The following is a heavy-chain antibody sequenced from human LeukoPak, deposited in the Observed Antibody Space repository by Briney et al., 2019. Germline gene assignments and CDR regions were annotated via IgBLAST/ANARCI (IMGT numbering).Heavy chain of an antibody. D-gene: IGHD3-10*01. Sequence: GASVKDSCKASGYTLTSYGISWVRQAPGQGLEWMGWISAYNGNTNYAQKLQGRVSMTTDTSTSTAYMELRSLSSDDKAVYYCATSFGKPYFDYWGQGTLVTVSS. CDR3: ATSFGKPYFDY. CDR2: ISAYNGNT. V-gene: IGHV1-18*01. CDR1: GYTLTSYG. J-gene: IGHJ4*02.